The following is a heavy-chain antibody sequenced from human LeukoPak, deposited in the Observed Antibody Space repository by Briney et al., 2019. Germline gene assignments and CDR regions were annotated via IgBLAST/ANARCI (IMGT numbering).Heavy chain of an antibody. CDR2: IYTTGS. D-gene: IGHD5-12*01. Sequence: SQTLSLTCTVSSGSITSGNNYWTWVRQPAGKGLEWVGHIYTTGSTTGRTNYSPSLKSRVTISIDTSTNQFSLRLTSVTAADTAIYFCARGRYGGYVNQAFDSWGQGTLVTVSS. CDR1: SGSITSGNNY. V-gene: IGHV4-61*09. CDR3: ARGRYGGYVNQAFDS. J-gene: IGHJ4*02.